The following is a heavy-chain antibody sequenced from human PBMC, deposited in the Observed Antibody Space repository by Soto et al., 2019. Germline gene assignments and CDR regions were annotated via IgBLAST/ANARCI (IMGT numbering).Heavy chain of an antibody. D-gene: IGHD5-12*01. V-gene: IGHV1-69*01. CDR2: IIPMFGIG. Sequence: QVQLVQSGAGVKMPDSSVKVSCKASGGNFSTYAISWVRQAPGQGLEWMGGIIPMFGIGNYAQNFQGRVTITADESTSTAYMELRSLRSEDTAVYYCARGYAGHYFYAMDVWGQGTTVTVSS. CDR3: ARGYAGHYFYAMDV. J-gene: IGHJ6*02. CDR1: GGNFSTYA.